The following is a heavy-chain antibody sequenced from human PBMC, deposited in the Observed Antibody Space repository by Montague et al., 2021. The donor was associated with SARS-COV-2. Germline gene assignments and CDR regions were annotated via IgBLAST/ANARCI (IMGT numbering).Heavy chain of an antibody. CDR3: ARRSYSSSWYDY. CDR2: IDPSDSYT. V-gene: IGHV5-10-1*01. J-gene: IGHJ4*02. Sequence: QSGAEVKKPVESLRISCKGSGYSFTSYWISWVRQMPGKGLEWMGRIDPSDSYTNYSPSFQGHVTISADKSISTAYLQWISLKASDTAMYYCARRSYSSSWYDYWGQGTLVTVSS. D-gene: IGHD6-13*01. CDR1: GYSFTSYW.